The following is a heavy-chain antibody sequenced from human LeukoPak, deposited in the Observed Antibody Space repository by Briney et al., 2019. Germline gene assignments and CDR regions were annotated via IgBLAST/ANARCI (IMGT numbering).Heavy chain of an antibody. V-gene: IGHV3-7*01. J-gene: IGHJ4*01. Sequence: GGSLRLSCGVSGFTFSDYWMNWVRQAPGKGLEWVASIKQDGSEKSYVDSVKGRFTISRDNAKNSLYLQMSSLRAEDRVVFYWGREGKPPGLYFDLWAKETLVTVSS. D-gene: IGHD1-14*01. CDR2: IKQDGSEK. CDR1: GFTFSDYW. CDR3: GREGKPPGLYFDL.